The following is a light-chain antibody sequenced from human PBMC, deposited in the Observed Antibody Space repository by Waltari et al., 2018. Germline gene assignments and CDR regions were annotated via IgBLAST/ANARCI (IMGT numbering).Light chain of an antibody. CDR3: HQRSNWPPEIS. CDR2: DAF. CDR1: QTVTSY. V-gene: IGKV3-11*01. J-gene: IGKJ5*01. Sequence: EIVLTQSPATLSLSPGERATLSCRASQTVTSYLAWYQQKPGPTPRLLIYDAFNRATGIPARFRGSGSGTDFTLSISSLEPEDFAVYYCHQRSNWPPEISFGQGTRLEIK.